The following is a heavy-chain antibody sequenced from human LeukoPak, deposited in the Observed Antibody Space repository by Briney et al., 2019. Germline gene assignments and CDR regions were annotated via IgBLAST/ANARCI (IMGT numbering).Heavy chain of an antibody. V-gene: IGHV3-23*01. Sequence: GGSLRLSCAASGFTFNIYAMNWVRQAPGKGLEWVSAISGSGGSTYYADSVKGRFTISRDNSKNTLYLQMNSLRAEDTAVYYCAKVGSGLFIDYWGQGTLVTVSS. CDR2: ISGSGGST. J-gene: IGHJ4*02. CDR3: AKVGSGLFIDY. D-gene: IGHD6-25*01. CDR1: GFTFNIYA.